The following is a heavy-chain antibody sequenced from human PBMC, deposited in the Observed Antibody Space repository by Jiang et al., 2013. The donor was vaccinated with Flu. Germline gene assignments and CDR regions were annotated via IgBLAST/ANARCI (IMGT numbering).Heavy chain of an antibody. D-gene: IGHD2-21*02. Sequence: EWIGEINHSGSTNYNPSLKSRVTISVDTSKNQFSLKLSSVTAADTAVYYCARGDCGGDCYLFWKRVGYYFDYWGQGTLVTVSS. V-gene: IGHV4-34*01. J-gene: IGHJ4*02. CDR3: ARGDCGGDCYLFWKRVGYYFDY. CDR2: INHSGST.